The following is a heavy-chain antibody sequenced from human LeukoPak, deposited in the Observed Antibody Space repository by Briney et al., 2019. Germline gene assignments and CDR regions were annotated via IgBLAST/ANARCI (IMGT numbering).Heavy chain of an antibody. V-gene: IGHV3-23*01. CDR1: GFTFSSYA. J-gene: IGHJ4*02. CDR3: ARPYDSSGTTHY. CDR2: ISGSGGST. Sequence: QTGGSLRLSCAASGFTFSSYAMSWVRQAPGKGLEWVSAISGSGGSTYYADSVKGRFTISRDNSKNTLYLQMNSLRAEDTAVYYCARPYDSSGTTHYWGQGTLVTVSS. D-gene: IGHD3-22*01.